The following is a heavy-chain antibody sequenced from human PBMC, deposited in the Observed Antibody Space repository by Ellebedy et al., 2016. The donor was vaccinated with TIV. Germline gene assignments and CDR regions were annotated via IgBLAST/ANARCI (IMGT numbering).Heavy chain of an antibody. CDR2: IWYDGSNK. Sequence: GESLKISCATSEFTFSSYWMHWVRQAPGKGLEWVAIIWYDGSNKDYADSVKGRFTISRDNSKNTVYLQMNSLRVEDTAVYHCARGPLGGTPRAFDSWGQGTLVTVSS. V-gene: IGHV3-33*08. J-gene: IGHJ4*02. CDR3: ARGPLGGTPRAFDS. CDR1: EFTFSSYW. D-gene: IGHD1-26*01.